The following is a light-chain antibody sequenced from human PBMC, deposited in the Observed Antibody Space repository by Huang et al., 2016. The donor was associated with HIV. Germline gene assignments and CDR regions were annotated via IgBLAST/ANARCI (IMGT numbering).Light chain of an antibody. CDR1: QGSMKY. Sequence: DIQITQSTPTLSASAGGRVTISCRASQGSMKYVAWYQQRQGQAPNPLIYAASTLHSGVPSRFSASGSGTDVTLTISSLQPEDVATYYCQNYYSDLPWTFGPGTKVEIK. CDR2: AAS. CDR3: QNYYSDLPWT. V-gene: IGKV1-27*01. J-gene: IGKJ1*01.